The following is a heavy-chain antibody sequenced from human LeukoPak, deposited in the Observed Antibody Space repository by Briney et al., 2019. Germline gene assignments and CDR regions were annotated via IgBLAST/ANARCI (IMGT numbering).Heavy chain of an antibody. V-gene: IGHV4-59*01. CDR2: IYHSGGT. CDR3: ARGGAARLHFQN. CDR1: GGSISTYY. J-gene: IGHJ1*01. Sequence: ETLSLTCTVSGGSISTYYWNWIRQPPGKGLEWIGYIYHSGGTNYNPSLQSRVTLSVDTSKNQFSLNLNSVTAADTAVYYCARGGAARLHFQNWGQGTLVTVSS. D-gene: IGHD6-6*01.